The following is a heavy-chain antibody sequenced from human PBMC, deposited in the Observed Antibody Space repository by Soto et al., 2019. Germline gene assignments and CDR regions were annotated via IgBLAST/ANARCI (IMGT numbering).Heavy chain of an antibody. CDR1: GYTFTSYG. Sequence: ASVKVSCKASGYTFTSYGISWVRQAPGQGLEWMGWISAYNGNTNYAQKLQGRVTMTTDTSTSTAYMELRSLRSDDTAVYYCARDPYIVVVPAAPGNWFDPWGQGTLVTVSS. CDR2: ISAYNGNT. J-gene: IGHJ5*02. V-gene: IGHV1-18*04. D-gene: IGHD2-2*01. CDR3: ARDPYIVVVPAAPGNWFDP.